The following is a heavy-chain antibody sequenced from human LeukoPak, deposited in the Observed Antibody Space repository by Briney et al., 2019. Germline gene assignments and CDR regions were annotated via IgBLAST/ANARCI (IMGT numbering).Heavy chain of an antibody. J-gene: IGHJ4*02. CDR2: IYYSGST. Sequence: SSETLSLTCTVSGGSISNYYWGWIRQPPGEGLEWIGSIYYSGSTYYNSSLQSRVTISVHMSNNQFALKLSSVTAADTAVYYCASPTVNYDILTGYYYWGQGTLVTVSS. CDR3: ASPTVNYDILTGYYY. CDR1: GGSISNYY. D-gene: IGHD3-9*01. V-gene: IGHV4-39*06.